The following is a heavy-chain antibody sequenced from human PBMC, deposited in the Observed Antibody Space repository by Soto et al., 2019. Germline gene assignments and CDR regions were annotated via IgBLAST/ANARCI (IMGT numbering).Heavy chain of an antibody. CDR1: GGSISSGGYY. J-gene: IGHJ4*02. V-gene: IGHV4-31*03. D-gene: IGHD3-10*01. Sequence: SETLSLTCTVSGGSISSGGYYWSWIRQHPGKGLEWIGYIYYSGSTYYNPSLKSRVTISVDTSKNQFSLKLSSVTAADTAVYYCARAGSEYYGSGSYLGYWGQGTLVTVSS. CDR2: IYYSGST. CDR3: ARAGSEYYGSGSYLGY.